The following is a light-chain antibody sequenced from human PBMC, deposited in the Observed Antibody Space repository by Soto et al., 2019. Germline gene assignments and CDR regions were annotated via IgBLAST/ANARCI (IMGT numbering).Light chain of an antibody. Sequence: EIVLTQSPGTLSLSPGERATLSGRASQSVSSSYLAWYQQKPGQAPRLLIYGASIRATGIPDRFSGSGSGTDFTLTISRLEPEDFAVYYCQQYDSSPLTFGGGTKVEIK. CDR2: GAS. J-gene: IGKJ4*01. V-gene: IGKV3-20*01. CDR3: QQYDSSPLT. CDR1: QSVSSSY.